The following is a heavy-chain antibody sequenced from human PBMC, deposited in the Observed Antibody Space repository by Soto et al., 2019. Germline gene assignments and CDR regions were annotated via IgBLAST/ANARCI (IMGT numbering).Heavy chain of an antibody. D-gene: IGHD3-10*01. CDR3: AKTDQKLRLWFSIGDV. J-gene: IGHJ6*02. Sequence: VQLVESGGGVVQPGRALRLSCAASGFTFSRYGMHWVRQAPGKGLEWVAVISYDGNNKYYADSVKGRFTISSDNSNHTLHLQINSLVAEDTAVYYCAKTDQKLRLWFSIGDVCGQGTTVTVSS. CDR2: ISYDGNNK. V-gene: IGHV3-30*18. CDR1: GFTFSRYG.